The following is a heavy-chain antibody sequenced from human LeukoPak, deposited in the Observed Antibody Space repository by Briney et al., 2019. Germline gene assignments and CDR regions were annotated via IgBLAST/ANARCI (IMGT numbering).Heavy chain of an antibody. D-gene: IGHD5-24*01. Sequence: PSETLSLTCTVSGGSISSSSYYWGWIRQPPGKGLEWIGSIYYSGSTYYNPSLKGRVTISVDTSKNQFSLKLSSVTAAGTAVYYCARRKRDGYNWYFDYWGQGTLVTVSS. J-gene: IGHJ4*02. CDR3: ARRKRDGYNWYFDY. CDR1: GGSISSSSYY. V-gene: IGHV4-39*01. CDR2: IYYSGST.